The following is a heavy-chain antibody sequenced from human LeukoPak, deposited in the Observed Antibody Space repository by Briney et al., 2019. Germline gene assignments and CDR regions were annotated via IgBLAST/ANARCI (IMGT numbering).Heavy chain of an antibody. J-gene: IGHJ4*02. Sequence: SETLSLTCTVSGGSISSSSYYWGWIRQPPGKGLEWIGRIYYSGSTYYNPSLKSRVTISVDTSKNQFSLKLSSVTAADTAVYYCARLDIRIAAAGTVRYWGQGTLVTVSS. D-gene: IGHD6-13*01. V-gene: IGHV4-39*01. CDR3: ARLDIRIAAAGTVRY. CDR2: IYYSGST. CDR1: GGSISSSSYY.